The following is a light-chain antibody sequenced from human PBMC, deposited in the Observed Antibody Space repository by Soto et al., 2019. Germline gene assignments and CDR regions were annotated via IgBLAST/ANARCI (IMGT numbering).Light chain of an antibody. CDR2: RTN. V-gene: IGLV1-47*01. Sequence: QSVLTQPPSASGTPGQRVTISCSGSTSNIGSNYVNWYQQLPGTAPKLLIYRTNQRPSWVPDRFSTSKSRTSASLAISGLRSDYEAHYYCAAWDDSQIVVFGGRTKLTVL. J-gene: IGLJ2*01. CDR3: AAWDDSQIVV. CDR1: TSNIGSNY.